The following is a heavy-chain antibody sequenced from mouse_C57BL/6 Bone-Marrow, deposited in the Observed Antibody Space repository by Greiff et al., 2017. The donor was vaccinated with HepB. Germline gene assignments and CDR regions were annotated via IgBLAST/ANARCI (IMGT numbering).Heavy chain of an antibody. CDR2: IDPANGNT. J-gene: IGHJ1*03. CDR1: GFNIKNTY. V-gene: IGHV14-3*01. D-gene: IGHD2-3*01. CDR3: ARYDGYSWYFDV. Sequence: VQLQQSVAELVRPGASVKLSCTASGFNIKNTYMPWVKQRPEQGLEWIGSIDPANGNTNYAPKFQGKATITADTSSTTAYLQLSSLTSDDTAIYYCARYDGYSWYFDVWGTGTTVTVSA.